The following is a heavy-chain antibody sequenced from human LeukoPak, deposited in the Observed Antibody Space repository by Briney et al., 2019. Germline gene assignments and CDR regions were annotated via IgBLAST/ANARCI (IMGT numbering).Heavy chain of an antibody. CDR1: GFTFSSYG. Sequence: PGTSLRLSCAASGFTFSSYGMHWVRQAPGKGLEWVAVIRYDGSNKYYADSVKGRFTVSRDNSKNTLYLQMNSLRAEDTAVYYCGRDMATTGAAGVDCWGQGTLVTVSS. V-gene: IGHV3-33*01. CDR3: GRDMATTGAAGVDC. D-gene: IGHD1-1*01. J-gene: IGHJ4*02. CDR2: IRYDGSNK.